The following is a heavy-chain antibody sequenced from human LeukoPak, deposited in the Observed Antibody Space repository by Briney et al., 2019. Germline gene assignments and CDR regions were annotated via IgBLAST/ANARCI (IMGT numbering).Heavy chain of an antibody. CDR2: INHSGST. V-gene: IGHV4-34*01. CDR3: VRGPLYYDFWSGYYSNWFDP. CDR1: GGSFSGYY. Sequence: PSETLSLTCAVYGGSFSGYYWSWIRQPPGKGLEWIGEINHSGSTNYNPSLKSRVTISVDTSKNQFSLKLSSVTAADTAVYYCVRGPLYYDFWSGYYSNWFDPWGQGTLVTVSS. J-gene: IGHJ5*02. D-gene: IGHD3-3*01.